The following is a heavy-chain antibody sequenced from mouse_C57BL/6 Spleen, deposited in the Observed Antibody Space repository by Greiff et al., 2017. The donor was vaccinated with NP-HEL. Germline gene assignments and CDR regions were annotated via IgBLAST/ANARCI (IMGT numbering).Heavy chain of an antibody. V-gene: IGHV1-81*01. J-gene: IGHJ2*01. D-gene: IGHD1-1*01. Sequence: VHLVESGAELARPGASVKLSCKASGYTFTSYGISWVKQRTGQGLEWIGEIYPRSGNTYYNEKFKGKATLTADKSSSTAYMELRSLTSEDSAVYFCARSPSHYYGSSYFDYWGQGTTLTVSS. CDR2: IYPRSGNT. CDR1: GYTFTSYG. CDR3: ARSPSHYYGSSYFDY.